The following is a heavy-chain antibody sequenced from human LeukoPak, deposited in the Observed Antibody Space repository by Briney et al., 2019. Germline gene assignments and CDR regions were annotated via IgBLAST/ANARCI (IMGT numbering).Heavy chain of an antibody. CDR3: ARGLFPIVVVPAAMDV. J-gene: IGHJ6*02. D-gene: IGHD2-2*01. CDR1: GFTFSSYA. V-gene: IGHV3-30-3*01. Sequence: GGSLRLSCAASGFTFSSYAMHWVRQAPGKGLEWVAVISYDGSNKYYADSVKGRFTISRDNSKNTLYLQMNSLRAEDTAAYYCARGLFPIVVVPAAMDVWGQGTTVTVSS. CDR2: ISYDGSNK.